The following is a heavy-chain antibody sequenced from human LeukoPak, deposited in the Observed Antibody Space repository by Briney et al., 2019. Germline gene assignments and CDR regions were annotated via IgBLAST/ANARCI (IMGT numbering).Heavy chain of an antibody. CDR2: INHSGST. J-gene: IGHJ3*02. Sequence: KASETLSLTCAVYGGSFSGYYWSWIRQTPGKGLEWIGEINHSGSTNYNPSLKSRVTISVDTSKNQFSLKLSSVTAADTAVYYCARCGTTVTYYGQNDAFDIWGQGTMVTVSS. V-gene: IGHV4-34*01. CDR3: ARCGTTVTYYGQNDAFDI. D-gene: IGHD4-17*01. CDR1: GGSFSGYY.